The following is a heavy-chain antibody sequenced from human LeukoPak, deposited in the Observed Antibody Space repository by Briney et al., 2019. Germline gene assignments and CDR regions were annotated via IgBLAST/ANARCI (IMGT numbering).Heavy chain of an antibody. CDR2: ITTSGSTM. CDR3: AKDLSSSSWYVGNFDY. Sequence: GGSLRLSCAASGFTLSTYEMNWVRQAPGKGLDWVSYITTSGSTMSYADSVKGRFTISRDNAKNSLYLQMNGLRAEDTAVYYCAKDLSSSSWYVGNFDYWGQGTLVTVSS. V-gene: IGHV3-48*03. CDR1: GFTLSTYE. J-gene: IGHJ4*01. D-gene: IGHD6-13*01.